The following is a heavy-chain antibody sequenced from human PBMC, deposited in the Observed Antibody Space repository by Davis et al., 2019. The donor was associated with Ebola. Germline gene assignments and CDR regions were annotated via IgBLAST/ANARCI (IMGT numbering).Heavy chain of an antibody. CDR3: ARLTVLESSSGFDAFDI. CDR2: IYPGDSDT. Sequence: GESLKISCTGSGYSFTSYWIGWVRQMPGKGLEWMGIIYPGDSDTRYSPSFQGQVTISADKSISTAYLQWSSLKASDTAMSYCARLTVLESSSGFDAFDIWGQGTMVTVSS. J-gene: IGHJ3*02. CDR1: GYSFTSYW. V-gene: IGHV5-51*01. D-gene: IGHD6-6*01.